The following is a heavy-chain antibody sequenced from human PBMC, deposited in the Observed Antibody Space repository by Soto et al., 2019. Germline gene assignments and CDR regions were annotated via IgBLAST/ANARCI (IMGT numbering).Heavy chain of an antibody. Sequence: SGTLSPPCPFVCGSNSSYFWRWRRQPPGKGLEWIGYIYYSGSTNYNPSLKSRVTISVDTSKNQFSLKLSSVTAADTAVYYCAGITIVGVGLVRWGQGTLVTVSS. V-gene: IGHV4-59*01. J-gene: IGHJ4*02. CDR1: CGSNSSYF. CDR2: IYYSGST. CDR3: AGITIVGVGLVR. D-gene: IGHD3-3*01.